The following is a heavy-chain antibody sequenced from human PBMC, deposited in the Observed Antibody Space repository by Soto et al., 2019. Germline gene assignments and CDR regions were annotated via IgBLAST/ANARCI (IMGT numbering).Heavy chain of an antibody. D-gene: IGHD2-15*01. CDR2: IYHSGST. CDR3: ARGGGYDSFDF. V-gene: IGHV4-61*01. Sequence: SETLSLTCTVSGGSVSSGNDYWSWIRQPPGKGLEWIGYIYHSGSTNYNPSLKSRLTISGDTSKNQVSLKLTSVTAADTAVYYCARGGGYDSFDFWGQGTLVTVSS. J-gene: IGHJ4*02. CDR1: GGSVSSGNDY.